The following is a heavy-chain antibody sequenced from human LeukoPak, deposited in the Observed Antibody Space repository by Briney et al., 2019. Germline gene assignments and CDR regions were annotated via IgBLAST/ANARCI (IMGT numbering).Heavy chain of an antibody. CDR3: ARNWYSAFDY. CDR1: GFTFSSYA. CDR2: VSGSGDST. J-gene: IGHJ4*02. Sequence: GGSLRLSCAASGFTFSSYAMSWVRQAPGKGLEWVSTVSGSGDSTYYADSVKGRFTISRDNSKNTLYLQMNSLRPEDTAVYYCARNWYSAFDYWGQGTLVTVSS. V-gene: IGHV3-23*01. D-gene: IGHD1-7*01.